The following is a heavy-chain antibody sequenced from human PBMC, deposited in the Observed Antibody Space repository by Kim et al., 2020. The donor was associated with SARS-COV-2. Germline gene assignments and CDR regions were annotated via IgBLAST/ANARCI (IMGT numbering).Heavy chain of an antibody. CDR1: GYTFTSYY. D-gene: IGHD1-26*01. J-gene: IGHJ4*02. CDR2: INPNGGHT. CDR3: ARGNSGNNGRLDFDY. Sequence: ASVKVSCKASGYTFTSYYMHWVRQAPGQGLQWIGIINPNGGHTTYAQRFQGRITMTRDTSTGTVYMELSSLTSDDTAVFYCARGNSGNNGRLDFDYWGQGTLVTVSS. V-gene: IGHV1-46*01.